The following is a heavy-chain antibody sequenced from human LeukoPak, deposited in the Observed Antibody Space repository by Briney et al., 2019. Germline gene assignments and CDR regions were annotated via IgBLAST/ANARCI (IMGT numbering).Heavy chain of an antibody. Sequence: PGGSLRLSCAACGFTLSSYEMNWVRQARGKGVEGVSYISSSGSTIYYADSVKGRFTISRDNEKNSLYLQINSLRAEDTAVYYCQTYCSGSSSSYYWGQGTLVTVSS. J-gene: IGHJ4*02. CDR1: GFTLSSYE. CDR3: QTYCSGSSSSYY. D-gene: IGHD3-10*01. V-gene: IGHV3-48*03. CDR2: ISSSGSTI.